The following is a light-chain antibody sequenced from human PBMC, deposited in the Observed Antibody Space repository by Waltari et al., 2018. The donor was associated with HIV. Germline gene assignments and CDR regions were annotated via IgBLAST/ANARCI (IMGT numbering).Light chain of an antibody. Sequence: QSPLYQPASVSGSPGQSIPITCSGVSHKIDFYNFVSWYQLRPGKAPQLIIFGVTRRPSGISSRFSGSTSGGTASLTISDLQIEDEADYFCSSFAGTGTPMFGGGTKLTVL. V-gene: IGLV2-14*03. CDR3: SSFAGTGTPM. J-gene: IGLJ3*02. CDR2: GVT. CDR1: SHKIDFYNF.